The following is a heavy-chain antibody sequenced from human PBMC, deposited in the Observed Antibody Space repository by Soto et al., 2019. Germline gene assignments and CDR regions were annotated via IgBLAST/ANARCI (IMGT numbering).Heavy chain of an antibody. J-gene: IGHJ6*02. CDR2: IYSTGNT. Sequence: PSETLSLTCTVSGDSIRSSSYWGWIRQPPGKGLEWIGSIYSTGNTYYNPSLNSQVAISVDTSKNQFSLNVISVTAADTAVYYCRRSSRYSTDVWGQGTTVTVSS. CDR1: GDSIRSSSY. CDR3: RRSSRYSTDV. D-gene: IGHD6-13*01. V-gene: IGHV4-39*01.